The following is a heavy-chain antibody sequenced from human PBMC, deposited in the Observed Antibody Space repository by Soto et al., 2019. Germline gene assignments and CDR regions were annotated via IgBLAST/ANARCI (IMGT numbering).Heavy chain of an antibody. Sequence: GASVKVSCKASGYTFTSYGISWVRQAPGQGLEWMGWISAYNGNTNYAQKLQGRVTMTTDTSTSTAYMELRSLRSDDTAVYYCARWGAYCSGGSCYSGFDYWGQGTLVTVSS. CDR1: GYTFTSYG. D-gene: IGHD2-15*01. J-gene: IGHJ4*02. CDR3: ARWGAYCSGGSCYSGFDY. CDR2: ISAYNGNT. V-gene: IGHV1-18*01.